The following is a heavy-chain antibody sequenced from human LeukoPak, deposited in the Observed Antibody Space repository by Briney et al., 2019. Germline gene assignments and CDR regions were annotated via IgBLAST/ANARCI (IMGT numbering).Heavy chain of an antibody. V-gene: IGHV3-33*01. Sequence: PGGSLRLSCAASGFSFSDYVMHWVRQAPGRGLEWVALIWSDGSDKFYADSVEGRFTISRDNSKNTLSLQMDSLRADDTAVYYCAGEPLIVRGIGDTFDIWGQGTMVTVSS. J-gene: IGHJ3*02. CDR3: AGEPLIVRGIGDTFDI. D-gene: IGHD1-26*01. CDR1: GFSFSDYV. CDR2: IWSDGSDK.